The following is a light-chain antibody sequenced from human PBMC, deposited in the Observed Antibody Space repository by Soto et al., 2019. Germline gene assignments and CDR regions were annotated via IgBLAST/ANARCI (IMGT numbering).Light chain of an antibody. J-gene: IGKJ1*01. CDR1: QSVSSNY. CDR2: GAS. CDR3: QQYGSSPRT. Sequence: EIVLTQPPGTLSLSPGERATLSCRASQSVSSNYLAWYQQKPGQAPRLLIHGASTRATGIPDRFSGSGSGTDFTLTITRLESEDFAVYSCQQYGSSPRTFRHRTKVDI. V-gene: IGKV3-20*01.